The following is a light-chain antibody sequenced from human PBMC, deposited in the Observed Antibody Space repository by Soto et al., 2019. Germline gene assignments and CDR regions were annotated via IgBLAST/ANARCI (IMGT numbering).Light chain of an antibody. CDR3: AAWDDSLSGYV. CDR1: SSNIGSHA. Sequence: QSVLTQPPSASGTPGQRVTISCSGSSSNIGSHAVNWYQQLPGMAPKLLIYTNNQRPSGVPDRFSGSKSGTSASLAISGLQSEDEADYYCAAWDDSLSGYVFGTGTKLTVL. CDR2: TNN. V-gene: IGLV1-44*01. J-gene: IGLJ1*01.